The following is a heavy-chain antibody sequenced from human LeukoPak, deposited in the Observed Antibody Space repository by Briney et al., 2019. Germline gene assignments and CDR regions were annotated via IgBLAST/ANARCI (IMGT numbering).Heavy chain of an antibody. V-gene: IGHV4-59*01. CDR1: GGSISSYY. D-gene: IGHD6-13*01. CDR2: IYYSGSN. Sequence: PSETLSLTCTVSGGSISSYYWSWIRQPPGKGLEGIGYIYYSGSNNYIPTLKSRITISVDTSKNQFSLKLSSVTAADTAVYYCARAGIAAAGGAFDIWGQGTMVTVSS. CDR3: ARAGIAAAGGAFDI. J-gene: IGHJ3*02.